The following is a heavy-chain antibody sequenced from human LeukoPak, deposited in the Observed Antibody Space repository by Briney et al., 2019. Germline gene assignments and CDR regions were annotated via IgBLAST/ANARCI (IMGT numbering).Heavy chain of an antibody. V-gene: IGHV3-53*01. J-gene: IGHJ4*02. CDR1: GFTVSSNY. CDR3: ARDSFTVTENYFDY. CDR2: IYSGGST. Sequence: SGGSLRLSCAASGFTVSSNYMSWVRQAPGKGLEWVSVIYSGGSTYYADSVKGRFTISRDNSKNTLYLQMNSLRAEDTAVYYCARDSFTVTENYFDYWGQGTLVTVSS. D-gene: IGHD4-17*01.